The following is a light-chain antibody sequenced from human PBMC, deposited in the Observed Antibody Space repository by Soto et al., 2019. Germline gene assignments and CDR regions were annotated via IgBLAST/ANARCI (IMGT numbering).Light chain of an antibody. Sequence: EMGMTQSPATLSVSPGERATLSCRASQSVSSNLAWYQQKPGQAPRLLIYGASNRATGVPARFSGSGSGTQFTLTISSLQSEDFAVYYCQQYNNWPPCTFGQGTKVDIK. CDR3: QQYNNWPPCT. J-gene: IGKJ1*01. V-gene: IGKV3-15*01. CDR1: QSVSSN. CDR2: GAS.